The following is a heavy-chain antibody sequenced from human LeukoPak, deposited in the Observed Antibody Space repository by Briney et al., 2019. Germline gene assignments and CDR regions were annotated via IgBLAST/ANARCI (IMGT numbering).Heavy chain of an antibody. V-gene: IGHV1-69*13. J-gene: IGHJ4*02. CDR2: IIPIFGTA. CDR3: ASRDGYKGY. Sequence: ALVKVSCKASGGXFSSYAISWVRQAPGQGLEWMGGIIPIFGTANYAQKFQGRVTITADESTSTAYMELSSLRSEDTAVYYCASRDGYKGYWGQGTLVTVSS. D-gene: IGHD5-24*01. CDR1: GGXFSSYA.